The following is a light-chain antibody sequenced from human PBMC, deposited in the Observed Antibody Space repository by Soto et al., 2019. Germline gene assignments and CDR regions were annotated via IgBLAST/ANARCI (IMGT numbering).Light chain of an antibody. CDR1: QSVSNN. V-gene: IGKV3-15*01. J-gene: IGKJ1*01. Sequence: EIVWTQSPGALSLYPRDRATLSCRASQSVSNNYLAWYQQKPGQAPRLLIYGASTRATGIPARFSGSGSGTEFTLTISSLQSEDFAVYYCQQYNNWPRGTFGQGTKVDI. CDR3: QQYNNWPRGT. CDR2: GAS.